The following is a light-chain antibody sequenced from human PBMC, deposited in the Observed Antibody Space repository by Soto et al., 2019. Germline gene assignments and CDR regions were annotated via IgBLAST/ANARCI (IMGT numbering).Light chain of an antibody. V-gene: IGKV3-11*01. Sequence: EIVLTQSPATLSLSPGERATLSCRASQIVSSYLAWYQQKPGQAPRLLIYDASNRATGIPARFSGSGSGTDFTLTFSSLEPEDFAVYYCQQRSNWPTSAQGTKVDIK. J-gene: IGKJ1*01. CDR1: QIVSSY. CDR2: DAS. CDR3: QQRSNWPT.